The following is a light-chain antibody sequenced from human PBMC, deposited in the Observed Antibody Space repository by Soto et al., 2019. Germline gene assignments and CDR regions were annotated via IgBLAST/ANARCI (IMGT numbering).Light chain of an antibody. V-gene: IGKV1-5*01. CDR2: DAS. J-gene: IGKJ1*01. CDR1: QSINAR. Sequence: GDRVTITCRASQSINARLAWHQQGPGKAPKVLIYDASNLESGVPSRFSGSGSGREFTLTISSLQPDDFATYYCQQYNSYPWTFGQGTKVDIK. CDR3: QQYNSYPWT.